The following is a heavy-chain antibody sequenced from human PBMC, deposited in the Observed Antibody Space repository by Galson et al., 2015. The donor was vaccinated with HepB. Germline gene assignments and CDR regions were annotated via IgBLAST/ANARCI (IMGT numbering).Heavy chain of an antibody. CDR3: ARLTTMTAINWFDP. CDR1: GFTFSRFD. V-gene: IGHV3-48*03. CDR2: ISSSRTTI. Sequence: SLRLSCAASGFTFSRFDMNWVRQAPGKGLEWVSYISSSRTTIYYADSVKGRFTISRDNAKNSLYLQMNSLRAEDTAVYYCARLTTMTAINWFDPWGQGTLVTVSS. D-gene: IGHD4-17*01. J-gene: IGHJ5*02.